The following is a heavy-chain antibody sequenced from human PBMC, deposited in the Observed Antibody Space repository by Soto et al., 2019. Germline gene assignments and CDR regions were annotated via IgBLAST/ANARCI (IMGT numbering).Heavy chain of an antibody. Sequence: GASLKVSCKASGYTFTSYYMHWVRQAPGQGLEWMGIINPSGGSTSYAQKFQGRVTMTRDTSTSTVYMELSSLRSEDTAVYYCARDRGSSSSDYYYGMDVWGQGTTVTVSS. CDR2: INPSGGST. CDR1: GYTFTSYY. D-gene: IGHD6-6*01. CDR3: ARDRGSSSSDYYYGMDV. V-gene: IGHV1-46*01. J-gene: IGHJ6*02.